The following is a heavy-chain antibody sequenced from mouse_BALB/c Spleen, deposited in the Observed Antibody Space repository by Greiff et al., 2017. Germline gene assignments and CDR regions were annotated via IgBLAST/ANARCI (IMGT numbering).Heavy chain of an antibody. D-gene: IGHD2-3*01. CDR3: TRSHDGYYGYFDD. J-gene: IGHJ2*01. Sequence: EVQLQQSGTVLARPGASVKMSCKASGYTFTSYWMHWVKQRPGQGLEWIGAIYPGNSDTSYNQKFKGKAKLTAVTSTSTAYMELSSLTNEDSAVYYCTRSHDGYYGYFDDWGQGTTLTVSS. V-gene: IGHV1-5*01. CDR1: GYTFTSYW. CDR2: IYPGNSDT.